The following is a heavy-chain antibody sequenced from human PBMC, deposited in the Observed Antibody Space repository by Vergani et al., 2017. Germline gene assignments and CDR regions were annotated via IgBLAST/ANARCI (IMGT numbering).Heavy chain of an antibody. V-gene: IGHV3-53*01. J-gene: IGHJ6*02. D-gene: IGHD6-6*01. CDR2: IYSGGST. CDR1: GFTVSSNY. Sequence: EVQLVESGGGLIQPGGSLRLSCAASGFTVSSNYMSWVRQAPGKGLEWVSVIYSGGSTYYADSVKGRFTISRDNSKNTLYLQMNSLRAEDTAVYYGARDRSSSPLFYYYGMDVWGQGTTVTVSS. CDR3: ARDRSSSPLFYYYGMDV.